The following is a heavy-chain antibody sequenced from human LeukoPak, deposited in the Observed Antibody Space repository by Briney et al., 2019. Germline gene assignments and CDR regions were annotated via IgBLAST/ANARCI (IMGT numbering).Heavy chain of an antibody. CDR3: AREGRGAYDY. V-gene: IGHV4-30-2*01. CDR2: IYHSGST. CDR1: GGSISSGGYS. Sequence: PSETLSLTCAVSGGSISSGGYSWSWIRQPPGKGLEWIGYIYHSGSTYYNPSLKSRVTISVDRSKNQFSLKLSSVTAADTAVYYCAREGRGAYDYWGQGTLVTVSS. D-gene: IGHD5-12*01. J-gene: IGHJ4*02.